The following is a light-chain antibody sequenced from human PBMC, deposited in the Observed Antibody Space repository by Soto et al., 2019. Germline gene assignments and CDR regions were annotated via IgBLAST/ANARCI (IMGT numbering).Light chain of an antibody. CDR3: HQYGATPGT. V-gene: IGKV3-20*01. CDR2: GAS. Sequence: EIVLTQSPDTLSLSPGERVTLSCRASQSVTNNSLAWYQQKPGQGPRLLIHGASSRAADTPDRFSGSGSGTYLTLTISRLEPEDFALYYCHQYGATPGTFGQGTKLDIK. J-gene: IGKJ1*01. CDR1: QSVTNNS.